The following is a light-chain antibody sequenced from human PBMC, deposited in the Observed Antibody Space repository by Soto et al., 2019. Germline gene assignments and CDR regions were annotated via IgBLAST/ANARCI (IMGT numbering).Light chain of an antibody. CDR1: QSVTTSL. CDR2: GAS. J-gene: IGKJ4*01. V-gene: IGKV3-20*01. Sequence: EIVLTQSPGTLSLSPGERAPLSGRAGQSVTTSLLAWNRRKPAQPPRLPIFGASSRATGTPDRFSGGGSGTDFTLTISRLEPEDFAVYYCQQYESSPLTFGGGTKVEIK. CDR3: QQYESSPLT.